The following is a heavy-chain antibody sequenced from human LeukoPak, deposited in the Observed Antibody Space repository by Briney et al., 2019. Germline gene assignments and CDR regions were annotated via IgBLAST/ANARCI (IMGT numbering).Heavy chain of an antibody. CDR1: GGSISSHY. Sequence: PSETLSLTCTVSGGSISSHYWSWTRQPPGKGLEWIGYIYYSGSTNYNPSLKSRVTISVDTSKNQFSLKLSSVTAADTAVYYCARGSWRYYDSSGYDYWGQGTLVTVSS. V-gene: IGHV4-59*11. CDR2: IYYSGST. CDR3: ARGSWRYYDSSGYDY. D-gene: IGHD3-22*01. J-gene: IGHJ4*02.